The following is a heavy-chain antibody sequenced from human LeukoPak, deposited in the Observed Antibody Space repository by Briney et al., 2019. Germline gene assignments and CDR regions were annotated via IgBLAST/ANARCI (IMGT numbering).Heavy chain of an antibody. J-gene: IGHJ5*02. CDR2: IEYDGSNK. CDR1: GFTFSSYG. Sequence: GGSLRLSCAASGFTFSSYGMHWVRQAPGKGLEWVAVIEYDGSNKYYADSVKGRFTISRDNSKDTLYLQMNSLRAEDTAVYYCAKDYGGSGWSVNWFDPWGQGTLVTVSS. D-gene: IGHD6-19*01. CDR3: AKDYGGSGWSVNWFDP. V-gene: IGHV3-30*18.